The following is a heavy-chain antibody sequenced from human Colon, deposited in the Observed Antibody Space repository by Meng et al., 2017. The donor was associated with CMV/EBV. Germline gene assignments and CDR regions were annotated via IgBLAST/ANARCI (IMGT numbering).Heavy chain of an antibody. J-gene: IGHJ6*02. CDR1: GFAVGGEY. Sequence: GESLKISCAASGFAVGGEYMAWVRQAPGKGLEWVSIMYTADSTFYADSVRGRFTISRDNSNNKIHLQMSSLRAEDTALYYCAKSTYDDFWSGHGLDVWGQGTAVTVSS. V-gene: IGHV3-53*01. CDR3: AKSTYDDFWSGHGLDV. D-gene: IGHD3-3*01. CDR2: MYTADST.